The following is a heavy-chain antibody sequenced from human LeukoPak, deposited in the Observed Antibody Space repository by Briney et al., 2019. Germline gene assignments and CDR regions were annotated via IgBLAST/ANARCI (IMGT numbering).Heavy chain of an antibody. J-gene: IGHJ4*02. CDR1: GFTFSNAW. V-gene: IGHV3-15*01. D-gene: IGHD6-13*01. CDR2: IKSKTDGGTT. Sequence: PGGSLRLSCAASGFTFSNAWMTWVRQAPGKGLVWVGRIKSKTDGGTTDYAAPVKSRFTISRDDSKNSLYLQMNSLRAEDTAVYYCARVDPAFFTGREAAAGDYWGQGTLVTVSS. CDR3: ARVDPAFFTGREAAAGDY.